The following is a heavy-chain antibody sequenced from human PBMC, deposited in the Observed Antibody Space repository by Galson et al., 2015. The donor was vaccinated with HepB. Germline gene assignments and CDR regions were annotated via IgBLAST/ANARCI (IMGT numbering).Heavy chain of an antibody. J-gene: IGHJ4*02. CDR1: GFSFSNSA. D-gene: IGHD4/OR15-4a*01. CDR3: AKEEVPNDY. V-gene: IGHV3-23*01. Sequence: SLRLSCAVSGFSFSNSAMTWVRQAPGRGLEWISGISISGRNTYYADSVKGRFTISRDNSKNTVFLQMNSLRAEDPAVYYCAKEEVPNDYWGQGTLVTVSS. CDR2: ISISGRNT.